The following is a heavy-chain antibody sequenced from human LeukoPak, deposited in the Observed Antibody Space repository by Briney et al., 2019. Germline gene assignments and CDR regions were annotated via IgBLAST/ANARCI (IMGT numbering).Heavy chain of an antibody. CDR1: GGSISGYY. D-gene: IGHD2-8*01. Sequence: SGTLSLTCSVSGGSISGYYWSWIRQSPEKGLEWLGYIYYTGSTTYNPSVESRVTILLDTSKSQFSLNLSSVTAADTAVYFCARVTKGAGRFDYWGQGILITVSS. V-gene: IGHV4-59*01. CDR3: ARVTKGAGRFDY. CDR2: IYYTGST. J-gene: IGHJ4*02.